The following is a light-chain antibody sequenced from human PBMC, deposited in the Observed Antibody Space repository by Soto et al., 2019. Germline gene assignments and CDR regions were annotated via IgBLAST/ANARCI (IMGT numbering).Light chain of an antibody. CDR2: DAS. CDR3: QQRSAWPPT. Sequence: EVVLTQSTATLSWSPGAGATLSCRASQSIDSYLAWYQQTPGQAPRLLIYDASNRAAGIPARFSGSGSGTDFTLTISSLEPEDFAVYYCQQRSAWPPTFGGGTKVDIK. CDR1: QSIDSY. V-gene: IGKV3-11*01. J-gene: IGKJ4*01.